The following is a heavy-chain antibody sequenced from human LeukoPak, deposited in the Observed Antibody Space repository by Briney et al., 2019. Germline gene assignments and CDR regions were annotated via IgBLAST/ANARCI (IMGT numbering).Heavy chain of an antibody. Sequence: SQTLSLTCAISGDSVSSNSVTWNRIRQSPSRGLEWLGRTYYRSTWYNDYAVSVRGRITVNPDTSKNQFSLHLNSVTPEDTAVYYCARRLAQYDCFDPWGQGILVTVSS. J-gene: IGHJ5*02. D-gene: IGHD3-9*01. CDR1: GDSVSSNSVT. CDR2: TYYRSTWYN. V-gene: IGHV6-1*01. CDR3: ARRLAQYDCFDP.